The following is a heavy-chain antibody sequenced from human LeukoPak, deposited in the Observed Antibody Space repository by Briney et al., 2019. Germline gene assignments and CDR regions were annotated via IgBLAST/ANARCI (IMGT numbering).Heavy chain of an antibody. V-gene: IGHV5-51*01. CDR2: IYAGDSDT. J-gene: IGHJ4*02. CDR1: GYSFPSYW. CDR3: ATPIGFQWLLQY. D-gene: IGHD6-19*01. Sequence: GESLKISCKGSGYSFPSYWIGSVRQMPGKGLEWMGIIYAGDSDTRYSPSFQGQVTISADKSISTAYLQWSSLKASDSAMYYCATPIGFQWLLQYWGQGALVSVSS.